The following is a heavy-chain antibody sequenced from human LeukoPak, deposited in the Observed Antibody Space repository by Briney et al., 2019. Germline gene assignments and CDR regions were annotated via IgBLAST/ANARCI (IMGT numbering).Heavy chain of an antibody. J-gene: IGHJ4*02. V-gene: IGHV1-69*05. D-gene: IGHD3-10*01. CDR1: GGTFSSYA. CDR2: IIPIFGTA. CDR3: ATLTDYYYGSGSYSQGTFDY. Sequence: ASVKVSCKASGGTFSSYAISWVRQAPGQGLEWMGGIIPIFGTANYAQKFQGRVTITTDESTSTAYMELSSLRSEDTAVYYCATLTDYYYGSGSYSQGTFDYWGQGTLVTVSS.